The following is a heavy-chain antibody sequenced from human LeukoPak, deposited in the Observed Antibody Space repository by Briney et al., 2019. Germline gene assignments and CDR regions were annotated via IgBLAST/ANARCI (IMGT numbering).Heavy chain of an antibody. D-gene: IGHD4-17*01. J-gene: IGHJ6*02. CDR1: GGSISSGDYY. V-gene: IGHV4-30-4*01. CDR2: IYYSGST. Sequence: SQTLSLTCTVSGGSISSGDYYWSWIRQPPGKGLEWIGYIYYSGSTYYNPSLKSRVTISVDTSKNQFSLKLSSVTAADTAVYYCARSGDSLFGVDVWGQGTTVTVSS. CDR3: ARSGDSLFGVDV.